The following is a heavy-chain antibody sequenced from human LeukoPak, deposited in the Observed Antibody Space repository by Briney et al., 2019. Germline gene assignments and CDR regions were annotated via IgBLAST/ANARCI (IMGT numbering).Heavy chain of an antibody. CDR1: GYTFTSYG. Sequence: GASVKVSCKASGYTFTSYGISWVRQAPGQGLEWMGWISAYNGNTNYAQKLQGRVTMTTDTSTSTAYMELRSLRSDDTAVYYCARADTVVVVAGNFDYWGQGTLVTVSS. V-gene: IGHV1-18*01. CDR3: ARADTVVVVAGNFDY. D-gene: IGHD2-15*01. CDR2: ISAYNGNT. J-gene: IGHJ4*02.